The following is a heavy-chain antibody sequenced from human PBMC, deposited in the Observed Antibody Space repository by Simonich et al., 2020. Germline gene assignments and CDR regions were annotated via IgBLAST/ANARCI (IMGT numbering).Heavy chain of an antibody. CDR1: GFTLSSYW. J-gene: IGHJ6*03. CDR3: ARDGLGTAYYYYMDV. V-gene: IGHV3-7*01. CDR2: IKQDGSEK. Sequence: EVQLVESGGGLVQPGGSLRLSCAASGFTLSSYWMSWVRQAPGKGLEWVANIKQDGSEKYYVDSVKGRFTIARDNAKNSLYLQMNSLRAEDTAVYYCARDGLGTAYYYYMDVWGKGTTVTVSS. D-gene: IGHD7-27*01.